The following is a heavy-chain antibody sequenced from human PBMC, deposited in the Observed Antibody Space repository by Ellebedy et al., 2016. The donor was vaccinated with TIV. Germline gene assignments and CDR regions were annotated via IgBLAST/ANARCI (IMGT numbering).Heavy chain of an antibody. D-gene: IGHD1-1*01. CDR1: GGSFSGYS. J-gene: IGHJ2*01. Sequence: SETLSLTCAVYGGSFSGYSWSWIRQPPGKGLEWIGEINHRGCTSYNPSLRSRVTISIETSKHQFSLRLSSVTAAYTAVYYCARGNDQDVDLDQWYFDLWGRGTLVTVSS. CDR3: ARGNDQDVDLDQWYFDL. V-gene: IGHV4-34*01. CDR2: INHRGCT.